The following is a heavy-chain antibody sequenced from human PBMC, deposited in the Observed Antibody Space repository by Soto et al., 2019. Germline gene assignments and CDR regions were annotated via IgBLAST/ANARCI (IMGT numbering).Heavy chain of an antibody. CDR1: GFTVSSHY. Sequence: EVQLVESGGGLIQPGGSLRLSCAASGFTVSSHYMSWVRQAPGKGLEWGSVIYSGGSTYYADSVKGRFTISRDNSKNTLYREMNGQRGDGTAVYYCGIERTGDGGSCYFDYWGQGTLVTVSS. CDR3: GIERTGDGGSCYFDY. CDR2: IYSGGST. J-gene: IGHJ4*02. V-gene: IGHV3-53*01. D-gene: IGHD2-15*01.